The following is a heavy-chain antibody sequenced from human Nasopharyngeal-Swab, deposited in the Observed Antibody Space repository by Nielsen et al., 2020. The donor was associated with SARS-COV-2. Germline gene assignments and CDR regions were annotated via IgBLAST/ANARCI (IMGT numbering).Heavy chain of an antibody. CDR1: GYTFPSYA. J-gene: IGHJ4*02. D-gene: IGHD3-22*01. CDR2: INAGNGNT. Sequence: ASVKVSCKASGYTFPSYAMHWVRQAPGQRLEWMGWINAGNGNTKYSQKFQGRVTITRDTSASTAYMELSSLRSEDTAVYYCARDRIPDYYYDSSDFDYWGQGTLVTVSS. CDR3: ARDRIPDYYYDSSDFDY. V-gene: IGHV1-3*01.